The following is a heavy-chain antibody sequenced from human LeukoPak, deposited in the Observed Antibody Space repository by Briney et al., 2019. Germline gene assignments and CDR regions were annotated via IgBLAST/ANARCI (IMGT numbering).Heavy chain of an antibody. D-gene: IGHD2-2*01. V-gene: IGHV4-59*01. Sequence: PSETLSLTCTVSGGSISDYYWNWIRQPPGKGLEWIGYIYYSGSTTYNPSLKSRLIMSVDTAKNQFSLKLRPVTAADTAVYYCARGDFCSSTNCYLRPMDVWGKGTTVTVSS. CDR2: IYYSGST. CDR3: ARGDFCSSTNCYLRPMDV. J-gene: IGHJ6*03. CDR1: GGSISDYY.